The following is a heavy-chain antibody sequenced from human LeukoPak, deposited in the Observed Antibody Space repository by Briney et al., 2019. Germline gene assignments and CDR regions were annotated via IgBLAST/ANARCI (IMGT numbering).Heavy chain of an antibody. CDR2: INPNSGGT. CDR3: ASPGLYTIGFQAPYMDV. D-gene: IGHD2-2*02. J-gene: IGHJ6*03. Sequence: ASVKVSCKASGYTFTGYYMHWVRQAPGQGLEWMGWINPNSGGTNYAQKFQGRVTMTRDTSISTAYMELSRLRSDDTAVYYCASPGLYTIGFQAPYMDVWGKGTTVTVSS. CDR1: GYTFTGYY. V-gene: IGHV1-2*02.